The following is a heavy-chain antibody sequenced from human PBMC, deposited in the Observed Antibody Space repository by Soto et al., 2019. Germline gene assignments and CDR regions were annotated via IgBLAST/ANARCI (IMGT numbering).Heavy chain of an antibody. Sequence: LTCTVSGGSISSSSYYWGWIRQPPGKGLEWIGSIYYSGSTYYNPSLKSRVTISVDTSKNQFSLKLSSVTAADTAVYYCATAYCNSTSCYAGIWFDPWGQGTLVTVSS. CDR3: ATAYCNSTSCYAGIWFDP. J-gene: IGHJ5*02. V-gene: IGHV4-39*01. CDR2: IYYSGST. D-gene: IGHD2-2*01. CDR1: GGSISSSSYY.